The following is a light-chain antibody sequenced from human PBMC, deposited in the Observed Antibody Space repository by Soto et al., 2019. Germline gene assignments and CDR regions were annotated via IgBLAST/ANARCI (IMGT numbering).Light chain of an antibody. J-gene: IGKJ1*01. V-gene: IGKV2-28*01. CDR1: QSLLHSNGYNY. CDR2: LGS. CDR3: MQALQAPTT. Sequence: DIVMTQSPLSLPVTPGEPASISCRSSQSLLHSNGYNYVDWYLQRPGQSPQLLLYLGSYRASGVYNRFSGSGSGTDFTLTISRVEAEDVGDYYCMQALQAPTTFGQGTKLEIK.